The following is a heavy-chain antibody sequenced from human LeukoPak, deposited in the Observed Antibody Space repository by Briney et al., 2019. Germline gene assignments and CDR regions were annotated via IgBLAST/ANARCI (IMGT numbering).Heavy chain of an antibody. CDR1: GGTFSSYA. CDR3: AREPTYGYGPPDDAFDI. D-gene: IGHD5-18*01. J-gene: IGHJ3*02. Sequence: SVKVSCKASGGTFSSYAISWVRQAPGQGLEWMGGIIPILGTANYAQKFQGRVTILADESTDIAYMELSSLRSEDTAVYYCAREPTYGYGPPDDAFDIWGQGTMVTVSS. V-gene: IGHV1-69*13. CDR2: IIPILGTA.